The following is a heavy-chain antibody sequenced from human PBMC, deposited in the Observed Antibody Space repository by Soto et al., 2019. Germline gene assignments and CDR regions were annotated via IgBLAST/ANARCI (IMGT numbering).Heavy chain of an antibody. CDR1: GISISTYY. CDR3: ARDRDYHAARDYYYYSGMDV. Sequence: ETLSLTCTTSGISISTYYRRRLRQPPGTGMAWIGYIYYSGSTNYHPPLKSRVTISVDTSKNQFSLKLSSVTAADTAVYYCARDRDYHAARDYYYYSGMDVWGQGTMVTVSS. J-gene: IGHJ6*02. D-gene: IGHD4-17*01. V-gene: IGHV4-59*01. CDR2: IYYSGST.